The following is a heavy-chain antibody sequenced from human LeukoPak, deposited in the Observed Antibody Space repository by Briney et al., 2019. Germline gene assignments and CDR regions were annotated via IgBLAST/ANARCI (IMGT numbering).Heavy chain of an antibody. CDR3: AEIGITMIGGV. CDR2: ITSSSSTI. J-gene: IGHJ6*04. V-gene: IGHV3-48*04. Sequence: GGSLRLSCAASEFTFSSYSMNWVRQAPGKGLEWVSFITSSSSTIYYADSVKGRFTISRDNAKNSLYLQMNSLRAEDTAVYYCAEIGITMIGGVWGKGTTVTISS. D-gene: IGHD3-10*02. CDR1: EFTFSSYS.